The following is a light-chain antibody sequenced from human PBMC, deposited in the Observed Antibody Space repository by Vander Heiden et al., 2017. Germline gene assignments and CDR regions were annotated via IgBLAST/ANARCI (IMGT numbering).Light chain of an antibody. Sequence: QSVLTEPPSASGTAGQRITIDCSASSCSVGSNYVYCYRQLPGTAPYILLFSNNQRHSGFPDRFSGSKSVTSATLAISVLRSEAEADYYCAAWDASLSGVVFGGGTKLTVL. CDR2: SNN. J-gene: IGLJ2*01. CDR3: AAWDASLSGVV. CDR1: SCSVGSNY. V-gene: IGLV1-47*02.